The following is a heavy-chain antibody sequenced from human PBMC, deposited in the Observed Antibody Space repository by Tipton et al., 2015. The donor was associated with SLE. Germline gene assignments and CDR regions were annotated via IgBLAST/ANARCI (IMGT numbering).Heavy chain of an antibody. Sequence: TLSLTCAVYGWSFSDYYWSGIRQHPGKGLEWIGEINHSGTTNYNPSRKSRVTMSVDTSKNQFSLKLSSVTAADTAVYYCARGVGEQLERYWGQGTLVTVSS. CDR2: INHSGTT. V-gene: IGHV4-34*01. CDR3: ARGVGEQLERY. J-gene: IGHJ4*02. CDR1: GWSFSDYY. D-gene: IGHD6-6*01.